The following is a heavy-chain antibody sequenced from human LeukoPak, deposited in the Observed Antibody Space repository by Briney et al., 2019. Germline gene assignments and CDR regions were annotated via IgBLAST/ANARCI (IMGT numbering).Heavy chain of an antibody. CDR2: IYYSGGT. CDR3: ARDRWVSGS. Sequence: SETLSLTCTVSGGSISSYYWSWIRQPPGKGLEWIGYIYYSGGTNYNPSLKSRVTISVDTSKNQFSLKLSSVTAADTAVYYCARDRWVSGSWGQGTLVTVSS. V-gene: IGHV4-59*01. CDR1: GGSISSYY. J-gene: IGHJ4*02. D-gene: IGHD4-23*01.